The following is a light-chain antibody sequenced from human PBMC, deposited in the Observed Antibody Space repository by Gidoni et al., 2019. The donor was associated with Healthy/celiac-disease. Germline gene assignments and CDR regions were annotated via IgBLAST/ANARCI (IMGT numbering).Light chain of an antibody. Sequence: EIVFTQSPGTLSLSPGERATLSCRASQSVSSSYLAWYQQKPGQAPRLLIYGASSRATGIPDRFSGSGSGTDFTLTISRLEPEDFAVYYCQQYGSSPYTFGQGTSLEIK. CDR2: GAS. J-gene: IGKJ2*01. V-gene: IGKV3-20*01. CDR3: QQYGSSPYT. CDR1: QSVSSSY.